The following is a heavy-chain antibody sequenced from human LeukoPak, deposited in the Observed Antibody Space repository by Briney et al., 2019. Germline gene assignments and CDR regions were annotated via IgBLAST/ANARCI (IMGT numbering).Heavy chain of an antibody. CDR1: GGSISSYY. Sequence: RPSETLSLTCTVSGGSISSYYWSWIRQPAGKGLEWIGRIYTSGSTNYNPSLKSRVTMSVDTSKNQFSLKLSSVTAADTAVYYCARAPDYDSSAYYWDYFDYWGQGTLVTVSS. CDR3: ARAPDYDSSAYYWDYFDY. D-gene: IGHD3-22*01. J-gene: IGHJ4*02. V-gene: IGHV4-4*07. CDR2: IYTSGST.